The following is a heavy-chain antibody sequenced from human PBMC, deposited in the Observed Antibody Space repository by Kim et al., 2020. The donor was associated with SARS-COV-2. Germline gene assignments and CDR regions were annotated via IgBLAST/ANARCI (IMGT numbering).Heavy chain of an antibody. J-gene: IGHJ4*02. CDR3: ARVSGSKGGSALAY. CDR1: GASISGGGYF. CDR2: IYYSGST. Sequence: SETLSLTCRVSGASISGGGYFWHWIRQHPGQGLEWIGYIYYSGSTFYNPSLKSRLTMSLDKSKNQFSLKLTSVTAADTAVYYCARVSGSKGGSALAYWGQGTLVSVSS. V-gene: IGHV4-31*03. D-gene: IGHD2-15*01.